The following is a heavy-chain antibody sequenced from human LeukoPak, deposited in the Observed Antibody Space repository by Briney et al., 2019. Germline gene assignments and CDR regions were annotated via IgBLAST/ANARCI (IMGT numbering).Heavy chain of an antibody. Sequence: GASVKVPCKTSGYTFIGLYMHWIRQAPGQPLERMGWLNPDSGVTDYAPKFQGRVSMTRATSISTGYMGLSSLRSDDTAVYYCVRRQVVTGFDFWGRGTRVTVFS. D-gene: IGHD2-21*02. CDR1: GYTFIGLY. CDR2: LNPDSGVT. V-gene: IGHV1-2*02. CDR3: VRRQVVTGFDF. J-gene: IGHJ4*02.